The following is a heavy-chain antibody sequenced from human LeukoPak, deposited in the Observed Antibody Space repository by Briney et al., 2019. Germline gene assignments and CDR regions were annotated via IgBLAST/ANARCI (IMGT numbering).Heavy chain of an antibody. V-gene: IGHV1-69*13. D-gene: IGHD6-13*01. J-gene: IGHJ4*02. Sequence: ASVKVSCKASGYTFSSYAISWVRQAPGQGLEWMGGIIPIFGTANYAQKFQGRVTITADESTSTAYMELSSLRSEDTAVYYCARTVVAAAGFKTFFDYWGQGTLVTVSS. CDR1: GYTFSSYA. CDR3: ARTVVAAAGFKTFFDY. CDR2: IIPIFGTA.